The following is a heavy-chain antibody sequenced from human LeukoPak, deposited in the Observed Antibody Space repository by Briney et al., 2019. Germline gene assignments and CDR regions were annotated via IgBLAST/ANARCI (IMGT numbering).Heavy chain of an antibody. J-gene: IGHJ4*02. D-gene: IGHD1-26*01. CDR1: GGSISIYY. CDR2: IYNSGST. CDR3: ARSGSYYSYYFDY. V-gene: IGHV4-4*09. Sequence: SETLSLTCIVSGGSISIYYWNWIRQPPGKGLEWIGYIYNSGSTDYNPSLKRRVTISADTSKNQFSLKLSSVTAADAAVYYCARSGSYYSYYFDYWGQGTLVTVSS.